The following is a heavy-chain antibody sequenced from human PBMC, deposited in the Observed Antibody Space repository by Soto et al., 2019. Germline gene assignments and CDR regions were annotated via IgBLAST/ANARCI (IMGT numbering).Heavy chain of an antibody. D-gene: IGHD3-3*01. V-gene: IGHV3-30-3*01. J-gene: IGHJ2*01. CDR3: AREFWRRGEYFDL. Sequence: QVQLVESGGGVVQPGRSLRLSCTASGFTFSTYAMHWVRQAPGKGLEWVTVISYDGSNKHYEDSEKGRFTISRDNSKNTLYLQMNSLRAADTAVYYCAREFWRRGEYFDLWGRGTLVNVSS. CDR1: GFTFSTYA. CDR2: ISYDGSNK.